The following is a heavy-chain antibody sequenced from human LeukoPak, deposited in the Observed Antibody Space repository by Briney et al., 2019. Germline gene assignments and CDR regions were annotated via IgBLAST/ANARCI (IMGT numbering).Heavy chain of an antibody. J-gene: IGHJ4*02. CDR1: GFTFSSYA. V-gene: IGHV3-23*01. D-gene: IGHD3-3*01. CDR3: ANGGYDFWSGYYHY. CDR2: ISGSGGST. Sequence: GGSLRLSCAASGFTFSSYAMSWVRQAPGKGLEWVSAISGSGGSTYYADSVEGRFTISRDNSKNTLYLQMNSLRAEDTAVYYCANGGYDFWSGYYHYWGQGTLVTVSS.